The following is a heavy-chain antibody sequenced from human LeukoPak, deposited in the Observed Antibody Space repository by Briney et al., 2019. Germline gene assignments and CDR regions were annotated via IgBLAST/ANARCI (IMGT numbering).Heavy chain of an antibody. CDR3: ARGGDYYDSSGLTN. V-gene: IGHV4-34*01. CDR2: INHSGST. D-gene: IGHD3-22*01. Sequence: SETLSLTCAVYGGSFSGYYWTWIRQPPGKGLEWIGEINHSGSTNYNPSLKSRVTISVDTSKNQFSLKLSSVTAADTAVYYCARGGDYYDSSGLTNWGQGTLVTVSS. CDR1: GGSFSGYY. J-gene: IGHJ4*02.